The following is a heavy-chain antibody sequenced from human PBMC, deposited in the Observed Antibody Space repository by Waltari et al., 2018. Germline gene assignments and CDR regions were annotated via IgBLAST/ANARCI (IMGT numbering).Heavy chain of an antibody. J-gene: IGHJ4*01. CDR3: TTELDY. V-gene: IGHV3-15*01. CDR1: GFTFSHAW. CDR2: IKSKTDGGTT. Sequence: EVQLVESGGGLVKPGGSLGLPCAASGFTFSHAWRSWCRQAPGKGRECVGRIKSKTDGGTTDSAAPVKGRFPISRDDYTNPLYLQMNSLKPEDTAVYYCTTELDYWGHGTLVTVSS.